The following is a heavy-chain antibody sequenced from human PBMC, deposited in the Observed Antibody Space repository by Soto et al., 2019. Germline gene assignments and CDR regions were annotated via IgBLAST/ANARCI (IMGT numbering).Heavy chain of an antibody. V-gene: IGHV3-23*01. J-gene: IGHJ4*01. D-gene: IGHD2-15*01. CDR3: ARNVYYGGSVYNDY. CDR2: ISGNDENK. CDR1: GFNLISHA. Sequence: GGSLRLSCAASGFNLISHAQNWVRQAPGRGLEWVADISGNDENKHYAASVKGRFTISRDNSKNTLYLQMSGLRAEDTAIYYCARNVYYGGSVYNDYWGHGTLITVSS.